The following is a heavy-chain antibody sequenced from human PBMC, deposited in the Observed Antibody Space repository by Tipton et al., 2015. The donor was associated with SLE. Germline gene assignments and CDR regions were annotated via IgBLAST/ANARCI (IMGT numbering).Heavy chain of an antibody. D-gene: IGHD1-26*01. Sequence: TLSLTRNVSGGSISRYYWSWVRQPPGKGLEWIGHIYYSGSTTYSPSLKSRLTISVDTSKNHFSLTLTSVTAADTAVYYCARVGQSYPDAFDIWGQGIMVTVSS. CDR1: GGSISRYY. CDR3: ARVGQSYPDAFDI. V-gene: IGHV4-59*01. CDR2: IYYSGST. J-gene: IGHJ3*02.